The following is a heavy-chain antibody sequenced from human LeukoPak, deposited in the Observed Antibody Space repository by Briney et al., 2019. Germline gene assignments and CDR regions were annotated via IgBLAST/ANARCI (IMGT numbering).Heavy chain of an antibody. CDR1: GGTFSSYA. J-gene: IGHJ4*02. Sequence: GASVKVSCKASGGTFSSYAITWVRQAPGQGLEWMGWISAYNGNTNYAQRLQGRVTMTTDTSTSTAYMELRSLRSDDTAVYYCARGLKIDTADYWGQGTLVTVSS. D-gene: IGHD3-9*01. CDR2: ISAYNGNT. V-gene: IGHV1-18*01. CDR3: ARGLKIDTADY.